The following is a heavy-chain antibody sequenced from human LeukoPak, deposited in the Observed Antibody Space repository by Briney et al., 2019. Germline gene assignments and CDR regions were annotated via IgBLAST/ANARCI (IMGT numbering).Heavy chain of an antibody. D-gene: IGHD3-9*01. CDR3: ALALVTDY. J-gene: IGHJ4*02. CDR1: GFTVSSNF. V-gene: IGHV3-66*01. Sequence: PGGSLRLSCAASGFTVSSNFMSWVRQAPGKGLEWVSVIYSGGSTYYADSVKGRFTISRDNSKNTLYLQMNSLRVEDTAVYYCALALVTDYWGQGTLVTVSS. CDR2: IYSGGST.